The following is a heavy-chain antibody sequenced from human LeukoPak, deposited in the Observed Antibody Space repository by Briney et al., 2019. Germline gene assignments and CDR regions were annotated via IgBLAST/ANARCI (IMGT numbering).Heavy chain of an antibody. Sequence: SETLSLTCTVSGGSISSSSYYWSWIRQPPGKGLEWIGEINHSGSTNYNPSLKSRVTISVDTSKNQFSLKLSSVTAADTAVYYCARDDYGRLDYWGQGTLVTVSS. V-gene: IGHV4-39*07. J-gene: IGHJ4*02. CDR1: GGSISSSSYY. D-gene: IGHD4-17*01. CDR3: ARDDYGRLDY. CDR2: INHSGST.